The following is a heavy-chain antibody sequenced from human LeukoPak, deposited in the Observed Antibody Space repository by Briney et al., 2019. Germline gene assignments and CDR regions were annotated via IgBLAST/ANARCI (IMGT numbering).Heavy chain of an antibody. D-gene: IGHD3-16*01. J-gene: IGHJ5*02. CDR3: ARLTAGWFDP. CDR2: IYYSGST. Sequence: SETLSLTCTVSGGSISSYYLSWIRQPPGKGLEWIGYIYYSGSTNYNPSLKSRVTISVDTSKNQFSLKLSSVTAADTAVYYCARLTAGWFDPWGQGTLVTVSS. V-gene: IGHV4-59*01. CDR1: GGSISSYY.